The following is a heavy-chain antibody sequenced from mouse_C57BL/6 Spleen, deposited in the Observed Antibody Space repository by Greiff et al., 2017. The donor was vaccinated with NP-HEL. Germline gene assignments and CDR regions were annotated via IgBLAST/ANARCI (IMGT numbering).Heavy chain of an antibody. CDR3: ARRGYGSSYGYFEV. Sequence: VQLQESGAELVRPGTSVKVSCKASGYAFTNYLIEWVKQRPGQGLEWIGVINPGSGGTNYNEKFKGKAPLTADKSSSTAYMQLSSLTSEDSAVYFCARRGYGSSYGYFEVWGTGTTVTVSS. V-gene: IGHV1-54*01. J-gene: IGHJ1*03. D-gene: IGHD1-1*01. CDR1: GYAFTNYL. CDR2: INPGSGGT.